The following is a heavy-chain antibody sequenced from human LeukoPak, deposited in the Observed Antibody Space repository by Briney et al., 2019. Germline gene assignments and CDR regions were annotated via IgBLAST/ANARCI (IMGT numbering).Heavy chain of an antibody. V-gene: IGHV4-39*07. CDR3: ARDPHPNSSSWYMYYFDY. Sequence: SETLSLTCTVSGGSISTSNYYWGWIRQPPGKGLEWIGNIFYSGSTYYSPSLRSRVTISLDTSRNQFSLKLSSVTAADTAVYYCARDPHPNSSSWYMYYFDYWGQGTLVTVSS. CDR2: IFYSGST. CDR1: GGSISTSNYY. J-gene: IGHJ4*02. D-gene: IGHD6-13*01.